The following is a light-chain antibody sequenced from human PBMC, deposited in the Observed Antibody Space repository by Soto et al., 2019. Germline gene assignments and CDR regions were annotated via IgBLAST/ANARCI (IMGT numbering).Light chain of an antibody. V-gene: IGLV2-14*03. CDR3: CSLTTSHTYV. J-gene: IGLJ1*01. Sequence: QSVLTQPASVSGSPGESITISCTGTSSDIGHYDYVSWYQQHPGKAPKLMIYHVTYRPSGVSNRYYGSKSGNSASLTISGLQADDEADYYCCSLTTSHTYVFGRGTKVTVL. CDR1: SSDIGHYDY. CDR2: HVT.